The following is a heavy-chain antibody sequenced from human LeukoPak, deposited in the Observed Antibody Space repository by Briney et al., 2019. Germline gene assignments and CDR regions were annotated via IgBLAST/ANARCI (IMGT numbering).Heavy chain of an antibody. CDR3: ARATERRYYYYYMDV. V-gene: IGHV4-61*02. CDR1: GGSISSGSYY. Sequence: SETLSLTCTVSGGSISSGSYYWSWIRQPAGKGLEWIGRIYTSGSTTYNSSPKSRVTISLDTSKNHFSLRLSSVTAADTAVYYCARATERRYYYYYMDVWGKGTTVTVSS. J-gene: IGHJ6*03. D-gene: IGHD6-25*01. CDR2: IYTSGST.